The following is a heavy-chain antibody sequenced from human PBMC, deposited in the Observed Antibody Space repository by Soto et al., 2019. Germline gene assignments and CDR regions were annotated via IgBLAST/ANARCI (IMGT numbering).Heavy chain of an antibody. CDR2: ISYGGSNK. V-gene: IGHV3-30-3*01. Sequence: GGSLRLSCAASGFTFSSYAMHWVRQAPGKGLEWVAVISYGGSNKYYADSVKGRFTISRDNSKNTLYLQMNSLRAEDTAVYYCAREGGCTKEAGTCYYGMDVWGQGTTVTVSS. CDR1: GFTFSSYA. CDR3: AREGGCTKEAGTCYYGMDV. J-gene: IGHJ6*02. D-gene: IGHD6-13*01.